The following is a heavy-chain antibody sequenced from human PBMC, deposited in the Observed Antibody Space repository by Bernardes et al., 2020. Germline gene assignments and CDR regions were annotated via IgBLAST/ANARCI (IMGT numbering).Heavy chain of an antibody. J-gene: IGHJ5*02. Sequence: SETLSLTCAVYGGSFSGYYWSWIRQPPGKGLEWIGEINHSGSTNYNPSLKSRVTISVDTSKNQFSLKLSSVTAADTAVYYCARVRPPYYDFWSGPSLGWFDAWGQGTLVTVS. D-gene: IGHD3-3*01. CDR1: GGSFSGYY. CDR2: INHSGST. CDR3: ARVRPPYYDFWSGPSLGWFDA. V-gene: IGHV4-34*01.